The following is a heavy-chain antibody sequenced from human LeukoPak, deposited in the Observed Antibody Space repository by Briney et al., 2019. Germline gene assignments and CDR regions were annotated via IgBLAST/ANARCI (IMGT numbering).Heavy chain of an antibody. CDR1: GFTFSSYV. V-gene: IGHV3-30*02. D-gene: IGHD1-1*01. Sequence: GGSLRLSCAASGFTFSSYVMHWVRQAPGKGLEWVAFIRYDGSNKYYADSVKGRFTISRDNSKNTLYLQMNRLRAEDTAVYYCANGIATDWGQGTLVTVSS. CDR3: ANGIATD. CDR2: IRYDGSNK. J-gene: IGHJ4*02.